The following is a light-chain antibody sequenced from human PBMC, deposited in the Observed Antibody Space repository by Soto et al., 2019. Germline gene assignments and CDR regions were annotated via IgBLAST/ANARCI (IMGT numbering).Light chain of an antibody. CDR3: QQYNSYPWT. J-gene: IGKJ1*01. V-gene: IGKV1-5*01. Sequence: IQLTQSPSSLSASVGDRVTITCRASQGISNWLARYQQKPGKAPKLLIYDASSLESGVPSRFSGSGSGTEFTLTIGSLQPDDFATYYCQQYNSYPWTFGQGTKVDIK. CDR1: QGISNW. CDR2: DAS.